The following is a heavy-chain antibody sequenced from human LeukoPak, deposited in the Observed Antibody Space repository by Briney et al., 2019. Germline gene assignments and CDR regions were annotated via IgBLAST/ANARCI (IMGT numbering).Heavy chain of an antibody. CDR3: VRSTEYSNLPEDY. J-gene: IGHJ4*02. D-gene: IGHD6-6*01. CDR1: RGSITSGAYY. CDR2: IYYAGST. V-gene: IGHV4-31*03. Sequence: SQTLSLTCTVSRGSITSGAYYWSWVRQHPGRGLEWIGYIYYAGSTYYNPSLKSRTTISLDTSKNHFSLRMSSVTAADTAMYYCVRSTEYSNLPEDYRGQGTLVTVSS.